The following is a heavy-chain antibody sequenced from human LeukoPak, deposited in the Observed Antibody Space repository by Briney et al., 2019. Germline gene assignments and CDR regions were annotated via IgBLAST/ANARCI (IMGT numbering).Heavy chain of an antibody. CDR3: ARLTLASSGFDS. CDR2: ISPADSDT. Sequence: GESLKISCNGSGSSFTSYWIGWVRQMPGKGLEWMGIISPADSDTRYSPSFQGQVTISAAGSISTAYLQLSSLKASDTAIYYCARLTLASSGFDSWGQGTLVTVSS. V-gene: IGHV5-51*01. D-gene: IGHD1-14*01. J-gene: IGHJ4*02. CDR1: GSSFTSYW.